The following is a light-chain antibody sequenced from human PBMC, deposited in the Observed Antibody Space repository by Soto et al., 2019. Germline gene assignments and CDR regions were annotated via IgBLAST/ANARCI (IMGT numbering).Light chain of an antibody. J-gene: IGLJ1*01. CDR2: EVS. CDR1: SSDVGGYNY. V-gene: IGLV2-14*01. CDR3: SSYTISTTLV. Sequence: LTQPASVSGSPGQSITVSCTGTSSDVGGYNYVSWYQQHPGKAPKLMIYEVSNRPSWVSHRFSASKSGNTASLTISGLQAEDEAYYYCSSYTISTTLVFGTGTKVTVL.